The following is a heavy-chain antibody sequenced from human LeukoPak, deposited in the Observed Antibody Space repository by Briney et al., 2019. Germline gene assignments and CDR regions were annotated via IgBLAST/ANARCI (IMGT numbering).Heavy chain of an antibody. CDR3: ARETVGTMSD. Sequence: PGRSLRLSCAASGFTFETFGMHWVRQSPGKGLEWVGVVWPNGRITHYGDSVQGRFTISRDNSNSTLYLQMNSLRAEDTGLYYCARETVGTMSDWGQGTLVTVSS. V-gene: IGHV3-33*01. J-gene: IGHJ4*02. D-gene: IGHD1-26*01. CDR2: VWPNGRIT. CDR1: GFTFETFG.